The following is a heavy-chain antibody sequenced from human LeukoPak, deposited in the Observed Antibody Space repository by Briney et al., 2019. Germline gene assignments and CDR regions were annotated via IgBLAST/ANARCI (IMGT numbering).Heavy chain of an antibody. J-gene: IGHJ4*02. D-gene: IGHD6-13*01. Sequence: GGSLRLSCAASGFTFSSYAMSWVRQAPGQGLEWASAISGSGGSTYYADSVKGRFTISRDNSKNTLYLQMNSLRAEDTAVYYCAKVALSSSWYGGQYYFDYWGQGTLVTVSS. CDR3: AKVALSSSWYGGQYYFDY. CDR1: GFTFSSYA. CDR2: ISGSGGST. V-gene: IGHV3-23*01.